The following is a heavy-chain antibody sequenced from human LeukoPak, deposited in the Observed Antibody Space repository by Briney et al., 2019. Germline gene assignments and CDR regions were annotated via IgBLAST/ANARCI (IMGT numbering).Heavy chain of an antibody. V-gene: IGHV4-34*01. D-gene: IGHD3-16*01. CDR1: GGSFSGYY. Sequence: SETLSLTCAVYGGSFSGYYWSWIRQPPGKGLEWIGEINHSGSTNYNPSLKSRVTMSVDTSKNQFSLKLSSVTAADTAVYYCARGYVGSFDYWGQGTLVTVSS. J-gene: IGHJ4*02. CDR2: INHSGST. CDR3: ARGYVGSFDY.